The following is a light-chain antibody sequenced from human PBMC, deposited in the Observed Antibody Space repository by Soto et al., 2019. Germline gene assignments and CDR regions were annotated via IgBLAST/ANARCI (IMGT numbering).Light chain of an antibody. CDR2: DAS. J-gene: IGKJ1*01. CDR3: QQYNSYWT. CDR1: QSISSW. V-gene: IGKV1-5*01. Sequence: DIQTTQSPSSLSASVGDRVTITCRASQSISSWLAWYQQKPGKAPKLLIYDASSLESGVPSRFSGRGSGTEFTLTISSLQPDDFATYYCQQYNSYWTFGQGTKVDIK.